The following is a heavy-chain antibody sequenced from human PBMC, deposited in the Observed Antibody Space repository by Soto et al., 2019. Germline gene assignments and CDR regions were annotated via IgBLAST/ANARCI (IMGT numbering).Heavy chain of an antibody. V-gene: IGHV1-58*01. D-gene: IGHD4-17*01. CDR1: GFTFTSSA. Sequence: SVKVSCKASGFTFTSSAVQWVRQARGQRLEWIGWIIVGSGNTNYAQKFQGRVTMTRDTSTSTAYMELSSLRSEDTAVYYCAFYGVLYYYGMDVWGQGTTVTVSS. J-gene: IGHJ6*02. CDR2: IIVGSGNT. CDR3: AFYGVLYYYGMDV.